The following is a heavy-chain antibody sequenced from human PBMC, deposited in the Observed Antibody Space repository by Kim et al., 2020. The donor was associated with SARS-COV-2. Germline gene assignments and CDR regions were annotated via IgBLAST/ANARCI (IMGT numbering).Heavy chain of an antibody. D-gene: IGHD2-15*01. CDR3: ARMGALSYGGKKAFDY. CDR2: INPNSGGT. V-gene: IGHV1-2*06. J-gene: IGHJ4*02. CDR1: GYTFTGYY. Sequence: ASVKVSCKASGYTFTGYYMHWVRQAPGQGLEWMGRINPNSGGTNYAQKFQGRVTMTRDTSISTAYMELSRLRSDDTAVYYCARMGALSYGGKKAFDYWGQGTLVTVSS.